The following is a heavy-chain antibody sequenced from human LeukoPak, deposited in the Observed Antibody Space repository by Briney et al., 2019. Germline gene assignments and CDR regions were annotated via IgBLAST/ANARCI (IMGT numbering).Heavy chain of an antibody. CDR2: INPNSGGT. J-gene: IGHJ6*03. V-gene: IGHV1-2*02. D-gene: IGHD3-22*01. Sequence: ASVKVSCKASGYTFTGYCMHWVRQAPGQGLEWMGWINPNSGGTNYAQKFQGRVTMTRDTSISTAYMELSRLRSDDTAVYYCARAPVYYDSSGYYSSYYYYMDVWGKGTTVTVSS. CDR1: GYTFTGYC. CDR3: ARAPVYYDSSGYYSSYYYYMDV.